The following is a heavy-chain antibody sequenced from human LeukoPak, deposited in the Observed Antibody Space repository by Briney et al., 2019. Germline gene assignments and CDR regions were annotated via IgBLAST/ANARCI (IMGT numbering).Heavy chain of an antibody. CDR2: ISSSSSYI. CDR1: GFTFSSYS. V-gene: IGHV3-21*01. D-gene: IGHD6-19*01. J-gene: IGHJ5*02. CDR3: ARDPRYSSGWYRGGNWFDP. Sequence: GGSLRLSCAASGFTFSSYSMNWVRQAPGKGLEWVSSISSSSSYIYYADSVKGRFTISRDNAKNTLYLQMNSLRAEDTAVYYCARDPRYSSGWYRGGNWFDPWGQGTLVTVSS.